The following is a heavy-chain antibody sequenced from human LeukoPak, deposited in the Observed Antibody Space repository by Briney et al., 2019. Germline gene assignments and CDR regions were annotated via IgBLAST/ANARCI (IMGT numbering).Heavy chain of an antibody. CDR1: GFSFSAYG. CDR3: AKALDYYDSSGYYDY. D-gene: IGHD3-22*01. V-gene: IGHV3-64*04. J-gene: IGHJ4*02. Sequence: GGSLRLSCSASGFSFSAYGIYWVRQAPGKGLEYVSGISTNGGSTYYADSVKGRFTISRDNSKNTLYLQMNSLRAEDTAVYYCAKALDYYDSSGYYDYWGQGTLVTASS. CDR2: ISTNGGST.